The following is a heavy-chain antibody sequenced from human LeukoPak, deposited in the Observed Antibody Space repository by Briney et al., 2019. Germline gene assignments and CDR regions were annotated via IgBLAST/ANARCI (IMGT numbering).Heavy chain of an antibody. CDR2: ISGSGGRT. Sequence: GASLRLSCAASGFTFSNYAMSWVRQAPGKGQECVSAISGSGGRTYYAASVKGRFTISRDNSKNTLHLQLNSLRAEDTALYYCAKDLPGDPDDQYYGMDVWGQGTTVTVSS. CDR1: GFTFSNYA. CDR3: AKDLPGDPDDQYYGMDV. J-gene: IGHJ6*02. D-gene: IGHD4-17*01. V-gene: IGHV3-23*01.